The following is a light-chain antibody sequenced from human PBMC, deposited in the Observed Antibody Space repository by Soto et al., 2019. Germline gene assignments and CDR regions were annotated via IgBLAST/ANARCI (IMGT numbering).Light chain of an antibody. CDR3: QQRYNWPSIT. V-gene: IGKV3-11*01. CDR2: EAS. Sequence: EIVLTQSPATLSLSPGERSSLSCRSNQSVFSYLAWYQHKPCQAPRLLIYEASNRATGIPARFSGSGSGTDFTLTISSLEAEDFAVYYCQQRYNWPSITFGQGTRLEIK. CDR1: QSVFSY. J-gene: IGKJ5*01.